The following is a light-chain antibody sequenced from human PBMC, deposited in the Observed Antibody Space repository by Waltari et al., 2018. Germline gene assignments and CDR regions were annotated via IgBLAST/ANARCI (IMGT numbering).Light chain of an antibody. J-gene: IGLJ3*02. Sequence: QSAVTQPRSVSGSPGQSVTISCPGTRIHVGYNNFVSWYQHHPDKAPKVIIYNVDKRPSGVPARFSGSKSGNTASLTISGLQAEDEADYYCFSYAGSYTWVFGGGTTLTVL. V-gene: IGLV2-11*01. CDR1: RIHVGYNNF. CDR3: FSYAGSYTWV. CDR2: NVD.